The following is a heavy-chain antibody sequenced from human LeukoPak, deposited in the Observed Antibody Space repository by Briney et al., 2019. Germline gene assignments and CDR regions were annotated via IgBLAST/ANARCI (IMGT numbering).Heavy chain of an antibody. CDR3: AKGTYGSGTYGSIDY. CDR1: GLTFSSYG. J-gene: IGHJ4*02. V-gene: IGHV3-23*01. D-gene: IGHD3-10*01. CDR2: IRGSGDIT. Sequence: GGTLRLSCAASGLTFSSYGMSWVRQAPGKGLEWVSTIRGSGDITYYADSVKGRFTISRDNSKNTLYLQMNSLRAEDTAVYYCAKGTYGSGTYGSIDYWGQGTLVTVSS.